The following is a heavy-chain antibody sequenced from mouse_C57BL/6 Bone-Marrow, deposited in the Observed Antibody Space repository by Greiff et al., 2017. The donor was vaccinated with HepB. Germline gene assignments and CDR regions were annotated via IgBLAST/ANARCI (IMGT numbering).Heavy chain of an antibody. V-gene: IGHV3-6*01. CDR3: ARRGWGIFYAMDY. CDR1: GYSITSGYY. J-gene: IGHJ4*01. Sequence: EVHLVESGPGLVKPSQSLSLTCSVTGYSITSGYYWNWIRQFPGNKLEWMGYISYDGSNNYNPSLKNRISITRDTSKNQFFLKLNSVTTEDTATYYCARRGWGIFYAMDYWGQGTSVTVSS. D-gene: IGHD1-1*02. CDR2: ISYDGSN.